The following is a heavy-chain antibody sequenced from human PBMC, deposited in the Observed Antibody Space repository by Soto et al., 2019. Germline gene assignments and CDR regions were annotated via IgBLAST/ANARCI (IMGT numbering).Heavy chain of an antibody. CDR2: IYYSGST. D-gene: IGHD3-10*01. Sequence: SETLSLTCTVSGGSISSYYWSWIRQPPGKGLEWIGCIYYSGSTNYNPSLKSRVTMSVDTSKNQFSLKLSSVTAADTAVYYCAGSSITMVRGTQGRSAFDIWGQGTMVTVSS. CDR3: AGSSITMVRGTQGRSAFDI. V-gene: IGHV4-59*01. CDR1: GGSISSYY. J-gene: IGHJ3*02.